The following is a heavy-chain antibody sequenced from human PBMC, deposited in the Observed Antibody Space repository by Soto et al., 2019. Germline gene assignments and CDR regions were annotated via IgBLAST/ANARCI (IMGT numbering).Heavy chain of an antibody. Sequence: PGGSLRLSCAASGFTFSDYYMSWIRQAPGKGLEWVSYISSSGSTIYYADSVKGRFTISRDNAKNSLYLQMNSPRAEDTAVYYSARDLFFSGGSGSYYNKPNWFDPWGQGTLVTVSS. CDR3: ARDLFFSGGSGSYYNKPNWFDP. V-gene: IGHV3-11*01. CDR1: GFTFSDYY. D-gene: IGHD3-10*01. CDR2: ISSSGSTI. J-gene: IGHJ5*02.